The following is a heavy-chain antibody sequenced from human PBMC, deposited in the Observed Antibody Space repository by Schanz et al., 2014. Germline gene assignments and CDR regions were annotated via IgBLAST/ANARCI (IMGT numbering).Heavy chain of an antibody. CDR3: ARDLRNSRPSYYDH. Sequence: DVQLVESGGGLAQPGGSLRLSCAASGFSFNNYWMTWFRQAPGKGLEWVANIIHDGSEKFYVDSVKGRFTISRDNAKNSLYLQMDALRAEDTAVYYCARDLRNSRPSYYDHWGQGTLVTVSA. V-gene: IGHV3-7*01. CDR2: IIHDGSEK. D-gene: IGHD6-13*01. J-gene: IGHJ4*02. CDR1: GFSFNNYW.